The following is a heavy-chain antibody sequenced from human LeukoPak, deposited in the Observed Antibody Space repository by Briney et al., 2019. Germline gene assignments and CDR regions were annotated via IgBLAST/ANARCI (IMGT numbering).Heavy chain of an antibody. J-gene: IGHJ4*02. Sequence: PSETLSLTCTVSGGSISSYYWSWIRQPPGKGLEWMGYIYYSGSTNYNPSLKSRVTISLDTSKNQFSRKLSSVTAADTAVYYCARSYGSGSYYNYIFDYWGQGTLVTVSS. CDR3: ARSYGSGSYYNYIFDY. D-gene: IGHD3-10*01. CDR1: GGSISSYY. V-gene: IGHV4-59*08. CDR2: IYYSGST.